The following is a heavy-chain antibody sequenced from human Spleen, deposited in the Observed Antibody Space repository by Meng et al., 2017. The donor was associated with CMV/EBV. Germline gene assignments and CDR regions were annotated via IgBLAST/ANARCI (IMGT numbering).Heavy chain of an antibody. J-gene: IGHJ5*02. CDR3: AREHLSDCRATSCLYRFDP. Sequence: ASVKVSCKASGYTFTSYYMHWVRQAPGQGLEWMGIINPSGGSTSYAQKFQGRVTITADKSTSTAYMELSSLRSEDTAVYYCAREHLSDCRATSCLYRFDPWGQGTLVTVSS. V-gene: IGHV1-46*01. D-gene: IGHD2-2*01. CDR2: INPSGGST. CDR1: GYTFTSYY.